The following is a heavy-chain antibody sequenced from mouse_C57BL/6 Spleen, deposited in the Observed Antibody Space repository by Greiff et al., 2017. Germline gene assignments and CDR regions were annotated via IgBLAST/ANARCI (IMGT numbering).Heavy chain of an antibody. CDR2: IYPGSGST. CDR3: AREGYDGYRWFAY. V-gene: IGHV1-55*01. CDR1: GYTFTSYW. Sequence: QVQLQQPGAELVKPGASVKMSCKASGYTFTSYWITWVTQRPGQGLEWIGDIYPGSGSTNYNEKFKSKATLTVDTSSSTAYLQLSRLTSEDSAVYYCAREGYDGYRWFAYWGQWTLVTVSA. J-gene: IGHJ3*01. D-gene: IGHD2-3*01.